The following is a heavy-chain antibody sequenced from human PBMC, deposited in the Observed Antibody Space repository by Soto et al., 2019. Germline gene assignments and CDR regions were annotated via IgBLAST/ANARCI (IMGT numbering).Heavy chain of an antibody. Sequence: QLQLQESGPGLVKPSETLSLTCTVSGGSITNDDKYWGWIRQSPGKGLDWIGTIHYSGSTYYNPSLKGRVTISVDASRTQFSLKLRSVTAADTAVYYCARVLWSGASPLDYWGRGTLVTVSS. J-gene: IGHJ4*02. V-gene: IGHV4-39*02. CDR2: IHYSGST. CDR3: ARVLWSGASPLDY. D-gene: IGHD3-10*01. CDR1: GGSITNDDKY.